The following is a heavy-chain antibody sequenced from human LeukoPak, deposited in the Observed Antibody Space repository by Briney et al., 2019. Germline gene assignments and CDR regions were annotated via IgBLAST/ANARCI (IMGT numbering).Heavy chain of an antibody. D-gene: IGHD4-17*01. V-gene: IGHV4-39*07. J-gene: IGHJ3*02. Sequence: PSETLSLTCTVSGGSISSSSYYWGWIRQPPGTGLEWIGSIYYSGSTNYNPSLKSRVTISVDTSKNQFSLKLSSVTAADTAVYYCARALKTTVTTFAAFDIWGQGTMVTVSS. CDR2: IYYSGST. CDR1: GGSISSSSYY. CDR3: ARALKTTVTTFAAFDI.